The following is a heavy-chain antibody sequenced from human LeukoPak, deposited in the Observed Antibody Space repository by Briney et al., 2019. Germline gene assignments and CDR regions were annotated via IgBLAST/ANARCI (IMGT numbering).Heavy chain of an antibody. D-gene: IGHD3-10*01. V-gene: IGHV4-30-2*01. CDR1: GGAISSGGYS. CDR2: IYHSGST. Sequence: SETLSLTCAVSGGAISSGGYSWSWIRQPPGKGLEWIGYIYHSGSTHYNPSLKSRVTMSVDRSKNQFSLRLSSVTAADTAVYYCARAGDSGSYYVNWFDPWGQGTLVTVSS. CDR3: ARAGDSGSYYVNWFDP. J-gene: IGHJ5*02.